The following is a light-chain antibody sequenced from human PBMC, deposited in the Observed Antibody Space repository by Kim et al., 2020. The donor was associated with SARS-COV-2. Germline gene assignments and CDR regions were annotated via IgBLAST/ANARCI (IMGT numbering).Light chain of an antibody. V-gene: IGKV3-20*01. CDR2: GAS. Sequence: SPGEGANPPCRASQSVSRNFLAWYQQTPGQAPRLVIYGASNRATGIPDRFSGSGSGTDFTLTISRLEPEDFAVYYCQQYGSTPYTFGQGTKLEI. CDR1: QSVSRNF. J-gene: IGKJ2*01. CDR3: QQYGSTPYT.